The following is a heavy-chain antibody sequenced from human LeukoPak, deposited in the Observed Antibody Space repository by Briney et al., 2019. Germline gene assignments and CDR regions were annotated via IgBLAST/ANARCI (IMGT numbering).Heavy chain of an antibody. J-gene: IGHJ4*02. Sequence: ASVKVSCKASGYTFTRYGVTWVRQAPGQGLEWMGWISGYNGNPNYAQKFQGRVTMTTDTSTNTAYMEVMGLRSDDTATYYCARDSSSSWYGFLDSWGQGTLVTVSS. CDR2: ISGYNGNP. V-gene: IGHV1-18*01. D-gene: IGHD6-13*01. CDR3: ARDSSSSWYGFLDS. CDR1: GYTFTRYG.